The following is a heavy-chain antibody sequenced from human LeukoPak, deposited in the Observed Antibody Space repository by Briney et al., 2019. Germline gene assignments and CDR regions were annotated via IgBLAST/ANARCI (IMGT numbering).Heavy chain of an antibody. CDR1: GFTFSNYA. CDR2: IKQDGSEK. D-gene: IGHD6-13*01. V-gene: IGHV3-7*05. CDR3: ARWGTYSSSWLGAFDM. J-gene: IGHJ3*02. Sequence: PGGSLRLSCAASGFTFSNYAMSWVRQAPGKGLEWVANIKQDGSEKYYVDSVKGRFTISRDNAKKSLYLQMNSLRAEDTAVYYCARWGTYSSSWLGAFDMWGQGTMVTVSS.